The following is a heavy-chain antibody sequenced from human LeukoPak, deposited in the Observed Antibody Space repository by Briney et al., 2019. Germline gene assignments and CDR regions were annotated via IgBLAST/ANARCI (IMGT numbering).Heavy chain of an antibody. CDR1: GGSISSGGYY. J-gene: IGHJ3*02. CDR2: IYYSGST. V-gene: IGHV4-31*03. CDR3: ARGRGDYGDYVKDAFDI. Sequence: PSETLSLTCNVSGGSISSGGYYWSWIRQHPGKGLEWIGYIYYSGSTYYNPSLKSRVTISVDTSKNQFSLKLSSVTAADTAVYYCARGRGDYGDYVKDAFDIWGQGTMVTVSS. D-gene: IGHD4-17*01.